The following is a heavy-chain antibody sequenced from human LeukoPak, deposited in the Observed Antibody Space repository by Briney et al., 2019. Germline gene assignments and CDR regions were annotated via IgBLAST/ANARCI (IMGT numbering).Heavy chain of an antibody. CDR1: GYTFTGYY. CDR3: ARVNGVVRGVNDY. D-gene: IGHD3-10*01. V-gene: IGHV1-2*06. Sequence: VKVSCKASGYTFTGYYMHWVRQAPGQGFEWMGRINPNSGGTNYAQKFQGRVTMTRDTSISTAYMELSRLRSDDTAVYYCARVNGVVRGVNDYWGQGTLVAVSS. CDR2: INPNSGGT. J-gene: IGHJ4*02.